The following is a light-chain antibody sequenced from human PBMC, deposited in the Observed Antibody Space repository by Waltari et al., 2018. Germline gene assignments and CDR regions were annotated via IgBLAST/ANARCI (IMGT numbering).Light chain of an antibody. Sequence: EIVLTQSPATLSVSPGERDTFSCRASQRVSTNLAWYQQKHGQAPRRLIYGASTRATGIPARCSGRESGTDYTLTISSLQSEDAAIYYCHQYNNWPLHTFGQGTKLEIK. J-gene: IGKJ2*01. CDR3: HQYNNWPLHT. CDR1: QRVSTN. CDR2: GAS. V-gene: IGKV3-15*01.